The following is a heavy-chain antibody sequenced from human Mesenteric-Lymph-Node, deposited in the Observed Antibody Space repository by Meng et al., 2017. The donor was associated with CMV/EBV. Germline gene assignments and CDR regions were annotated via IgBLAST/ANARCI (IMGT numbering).Heavy chain of an antibody. CDR3: ASGSYYYYYGMDV. Sequence: GSLRPSCTVSGGAISPSFWSWIRQLPGKGLEWFGYIYYSGTTNYNPSLKSRVTISVDTAKNQFSLKLSSVTAADTAVYYCASGSYYYYYGMDVWGQGTTVTVSS. D-gene: IGHD1-26*01. J-gene: IGHJ6*02. V-gene: IGHV4-59*01. CDR2: IYYSGTT. CDR1: GGAISPSF.